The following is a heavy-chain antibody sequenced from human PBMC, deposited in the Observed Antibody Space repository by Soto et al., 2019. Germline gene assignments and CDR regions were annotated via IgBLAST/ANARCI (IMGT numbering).Heavy chain of an antibody. Sequence: GGSLRLSCAASGFTFSSYAMSWVRQAPGKGLEWVSAISGSGGSTYYADSVKGRFTISRDNSKNTLYLQMNSLRAEDTAVYYCAKNQVPLRFLVRDAFDIWGQGTMVT. CDR1: GFTFSSYA. V-gene: IGHV3-23*01. CDR3: AKNQVPLRFLVRDAFDI. D-gene: IGHD3-3*01. J-gene: IGHJ3*02. CDR2: ISGSGGST.